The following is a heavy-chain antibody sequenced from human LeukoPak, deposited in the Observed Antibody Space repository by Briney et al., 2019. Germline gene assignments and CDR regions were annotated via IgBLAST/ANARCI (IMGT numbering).Heavy chain of an antibody. D-gene: IGHD3-3*01. Sequence: SETLSLSCALYVGSFSGYYWVWIRQPPGKALEWVGSIYHRGSTYYNPSLRSRVTISLDRSKKKFSLKLTSVTAADTAVYFCARGAEYYAIWRGYAGYSDYWGQGISVTVSS. CDR3: ARGAEYYAIWRGYAGYSDY. CDR1: VGSFSGYY. V-gene: IGHV4-34*01. J-gene: IGHJ4*02. CDR2: IYHRGST.